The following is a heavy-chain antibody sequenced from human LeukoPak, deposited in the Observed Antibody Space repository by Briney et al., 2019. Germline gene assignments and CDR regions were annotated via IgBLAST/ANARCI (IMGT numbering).Heavy chain of an antibody. CDR2: FDPEDGET. Sequence: ASEKVSCKVSGYTLTELSMHWVRQAPGKGLEWMGGFDPEDGETIYAQKFQGRVTMTEDTSTDTAYMELSSLRSEDTAVYYCATALRGTGAFDIWGQGTMVTVSS. V-gene: IGHV1-24*01. CDR1: GYTLTELS. J-gene: IGHJ3*02. D-gene: IGHD3-16*01. CDR3: ATALRGTGAFDI.